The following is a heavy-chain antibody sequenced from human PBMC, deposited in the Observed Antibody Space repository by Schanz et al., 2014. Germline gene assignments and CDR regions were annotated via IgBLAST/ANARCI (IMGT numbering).Heavy chain of an antibody. CDR2: VHPGGST. CDR1: GFIVRSNY. V-gene: IGHV3-66*01. Sequence: EVQLVESGGGLVQPGGSLRLSCAVSGFIVRSNYMTWVRQAPGKGLEWVSFVHPGGSTYYPDSVKGRFTISRDNSKNTLFLQMNSLRAEDTAVYYCARDHTTESYYSAGPPIDYWGQGTLVTVSS. D-gene: IGHD1-26*01. CDR3: ARDHTTESYYSAGPPIDY. J-gene: IGHJ4*02.